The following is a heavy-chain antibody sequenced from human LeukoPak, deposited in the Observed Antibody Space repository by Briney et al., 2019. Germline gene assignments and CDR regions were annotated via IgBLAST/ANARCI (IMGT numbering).Heavy chain of an antibody. V-gene: IGHV3-23*01. J-gene: IGHJ6*03. Sequence: GGSLRLSCAASGFTFNSYVMTWVRQAPGKGLEWVSTISDTGGGTYYADSVKGRFTISRDDSMTTLYLHMNSLRPEDTAVYYCARDNSPMTTVSRSYYFFHLDVWGEGTTVTVSS. CDR3: ARDNSPMTTVSRSYYFFHLDV. CDR1: GFTFNSYV. CDR2: ISDTGGGT. D-gene: IGHD4-11*01.